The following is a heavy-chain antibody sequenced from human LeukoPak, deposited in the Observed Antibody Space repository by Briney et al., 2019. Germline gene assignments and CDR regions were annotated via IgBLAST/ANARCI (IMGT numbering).Heavy chain of an antibody. J-gene: IGHJ6*02. CDR3: ARDLDTAMVIDYYYGMDV. D-gene: IGHD5-18*01. V-gene: IGHV1-2*02. CDR1: GYTFTGYY. CDR2: INPNSGGT. Sequence: VASVKVSCKASGYTFTGYYMHWVRQAPGQGLEWMGWINPNSGGTNYAQKFQGRVTMTRDTSISTAYMELSSLRSEDTAVYYCARDLDTAMVIDYYYGMDVWGQGTTVTVSS.